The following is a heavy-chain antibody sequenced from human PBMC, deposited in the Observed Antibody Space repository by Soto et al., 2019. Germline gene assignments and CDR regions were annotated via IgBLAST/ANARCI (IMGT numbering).Heavy chain of an antibody. Sequence: QVQLVESGGGVVQPGRSLRLSCAASGFTFSSYAMHWVRQAPGKGLEGVAVISYDGSNKYYADSVKGRFTISRDNSQNTRYLQMNSLRAEDTAVYYCARDGLLGYFDCWGQGTLVTVSS. V-gene: IGHV3-30-3*01. CDR1: GFTFSSYA. CDR3: ARDGLLGYFDC. D-gene: IGHD3-16*01. J-gene: IGHJ4*02. CDR2: ISYDGSNK.